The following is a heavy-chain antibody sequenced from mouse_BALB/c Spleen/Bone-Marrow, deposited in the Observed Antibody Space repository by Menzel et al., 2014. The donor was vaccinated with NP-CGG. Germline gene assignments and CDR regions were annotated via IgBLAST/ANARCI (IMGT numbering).Heavy chain of an antibody. J-gene: IGHJ4*01. V-gene: IGHV6-6*01. Sequence: EVMLVESGGGSVQPGGSMKLSCAASGFTFSDAWLDWVRQSPEKGLLEWVAEIRSKANNHATYYAESVKGRFSISRDDSESSVYLQMNNLRAEDTGIYYCIRRRYHGFYFPMDYWGQGTSVTVSS. D-gene: IGHD2-14*01. CDR3: IRRRYHGFYFPMDY. CDR2: IRSKANNHAT. CDR1: GFTFSDAW.